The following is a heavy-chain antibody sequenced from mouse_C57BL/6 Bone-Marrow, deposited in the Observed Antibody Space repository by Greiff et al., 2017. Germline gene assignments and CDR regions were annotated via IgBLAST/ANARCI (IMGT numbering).Heavy chain of an antibody. CDR3: ARLTTVVANYAMDY. V-gene: IGHV5-15*01. D-gene: IGHD1-1*01. CDR1: GFTFSDYG. CDR2: ISNLAYSI. Sequence: EVHLVESGGGLVQPGGSLKLSCAASGFTFSDYGMAWVRQAPRKGPAWVAFISNLAYSIYYADTVTGRFTISRENAKNTLYLEMISLRSEDTAMYYCARLTTVVANYAMDYWGQGTSVTVSS. J-gene: IGHJ4*01.